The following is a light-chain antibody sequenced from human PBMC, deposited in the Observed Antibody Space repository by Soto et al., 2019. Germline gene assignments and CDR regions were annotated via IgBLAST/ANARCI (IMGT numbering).Light chain of an antibody. J-gene: IGKJ2*01. CDR1: QSILYSSSSNNKNQ. V-gene: IGKV4-1*01. Sequence: DIVMTQSPDSLAVSLGERATINCKSSQSILYSSSSNNKNQLAWYQQKPGQPPKLLIYWASTRESGVPDRFSGSGSGTDLTLTISSLQAEDVAVYYCQQYYSSPYTFGQGTKLEIK. CDR2: WAS. CDR3: QQYYSSPYT.